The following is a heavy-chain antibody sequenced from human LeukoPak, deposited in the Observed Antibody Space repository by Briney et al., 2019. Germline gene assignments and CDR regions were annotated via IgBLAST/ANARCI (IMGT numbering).Heavy chain of an antibody. Sequence: PGGSLRLSCAASGFTFGEYCMHWVRQAPGKGLEWVSGISWDSGSIAYADSVKGRFTISRDNAKSSLYLQLNSLGAEDTALYYCATSRDYYYYYMDVWGKGTTVTVSS. J-gene: IGHJ6*03. CDR3: ATSRDYYYYYMDV. V-gene: IGHV3-9*01. CDR1: GFTFGEYC. CDR2: ISWDSGSI.